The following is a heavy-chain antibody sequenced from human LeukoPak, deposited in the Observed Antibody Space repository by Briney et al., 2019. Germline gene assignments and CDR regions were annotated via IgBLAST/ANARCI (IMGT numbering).Heavy chain of an antibody. D-gene: IGHD3-10*01. CDR2: ISSIRNYI. V-gene: IGHV3-21*01. Sequence: GGSLRLSCAASKFTFSDYSMSWVRQAPGKGLEWVSSISSIRNYIYYADSVKGRFTISRDNAKNSLYLQMNSLRGEDTAVYYCARNHYYVPGSSDTWGQGTIVTVSS. CDR1: KFTFSDYS. CDR3: ARNHYYVPGSSDT. J-gene: IGHJ3*01.